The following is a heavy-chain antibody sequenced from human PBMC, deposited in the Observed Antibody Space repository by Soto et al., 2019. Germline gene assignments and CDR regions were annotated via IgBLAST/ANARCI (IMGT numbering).Heavy chain of an antibody. Sequence: GSGPTLVNPTETLTLTCTVSGFSLSNARMGVSWIRQPPGKALEWLAHIFSNDEKSYSTSLKSRLTISKVTSKSQVVLTMTNLDPVDTATYFCARIHSGYYYDSSGYSASYYFDYWGQGTLVTVSS. CDR2: IFSNDEK. J-gene: IGHJ4*02. V-gene: IGHV2-26*01. CDR3: ARIHSGYYYDSSGYSASYYFDY. CDR1: GFSLSNARMG. D-gene: IGHD3-22*01.